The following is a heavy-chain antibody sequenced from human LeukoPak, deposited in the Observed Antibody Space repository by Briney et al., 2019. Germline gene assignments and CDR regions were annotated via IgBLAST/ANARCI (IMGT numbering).Heavy chain of an antibody. CDR3: ARHNPLTYYDFWSGPINWFDP. J-gene: IGHJ5*02. CDR2: IYHSGST. D-gene: IGHD3-3*01. Sequence: WETLSLTCAVSGYSISSGYYCGWIRQTPGKGLEWIGSIYHSGSTYYNPSLKSRVTISVDTSKNQFSLKLSSVTAADTAVYYCARHNPLTYYDFWSGPINWFDPWGQGTLVTVSS. V-gene: IGHV4-38-2*01. CDR1: GYSISSGYY.